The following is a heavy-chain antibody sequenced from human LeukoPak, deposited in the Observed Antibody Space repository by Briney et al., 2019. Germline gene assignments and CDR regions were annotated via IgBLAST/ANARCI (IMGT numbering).Heavy chain of an antibody. J-gene: IGHJ4*02. Sequence: GASVKVSCKASGYTFTSYGISWVRQAPGQGLEWMGWISAYNGNTNYAQKLQGRVTMTTDTSTSTAYMELSSLRSEDTAVYYCARSYDYVWGSYRNFDYWGQGTLVTVSS. CDR3: ARSYDYVWGSYRNFDY. D-gene: IGHD3-16*02. CDR2: ISAYNGNT. V-gene: IGHV1-18*01. CDR1: GYTFTSYG.